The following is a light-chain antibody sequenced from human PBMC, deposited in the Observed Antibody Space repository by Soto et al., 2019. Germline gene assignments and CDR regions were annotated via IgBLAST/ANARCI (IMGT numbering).Light chain of an antibody. CDR1: QSVSTW. CDR2: DAS. Sequence: DIQMSQSPSTLSASVGDRVTITCRASQSVSTWLAWYQQKPAKPPKILIHDASSLESGVPSRFSGSASGTEFTLIINSLQAEDFATYYCQQYNTFPYTVGQGTKVDIK. CDR3: QQYNTFPYT. V-gene: IGKV1-5*01. J-gene: IGKJ2*01.